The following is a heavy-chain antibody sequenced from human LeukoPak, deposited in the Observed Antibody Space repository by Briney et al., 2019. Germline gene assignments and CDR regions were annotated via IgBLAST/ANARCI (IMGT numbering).Heavy chain of an antibody. J-gene: IGHJ3*02. V-gene: IGHV7-4-1*02. CDR3: SPSADAFDI. CDR2: INTNTGNP. CDR1: GYTFSSYT. Sequence: GASVKVSCKTSGYTFSSYTITWVRQVPGQGLQWMGWINTNTGNPTYAQGFTGRFVFSLDISVTTAYLQISNLKAEDTACARRSPSADAFDIWGQGTMVTVSS.